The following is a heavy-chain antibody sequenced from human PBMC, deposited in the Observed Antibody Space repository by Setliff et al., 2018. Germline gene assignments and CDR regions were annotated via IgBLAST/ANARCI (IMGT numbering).Heavy chain of an antibody. CDR2: MNPGRGSR. J-gene: IGHJ4*02. Sequence: ASVKVSCKTSGYIFTNYYVHWVRQAPGQGLEWMGVMNPGRGSRNYAQRFQGRVTMTSDTSTSTVYMELSSLRSEDTAVYYCARAGLAAAGRKGVFDHWGQGTLVTVSS. CDR3: ARAGLAAAGRKGVFDH. CDR1: GYIFTNYY. V-gene: IGHV1-46*01. D-gene: IGHD6-25*01.